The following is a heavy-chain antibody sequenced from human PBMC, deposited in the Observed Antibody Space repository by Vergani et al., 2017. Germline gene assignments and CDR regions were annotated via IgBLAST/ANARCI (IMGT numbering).Heavy chain of an antibody. CDR1: GGSISSSSYY. V-gene: IGHV4-39*01. D-gene: IGHD2-2*01. CDR3: ARRARYQLPYYFYYYYYMDV. J-gene: IGHJ6*03. CDR2: IYYSGST. Sequence: QLQLQESGPGLAKPSETLSLTCTVSGGSISSSSYYWGWIRQPPGKGLEWIGSIYYSGSTYYNPSLKSRVTISVDTSKNQFSLKLSSVTAADTAVYYCARRARYQLPYYFYYYYYMDVWGKGTTVTVSS.